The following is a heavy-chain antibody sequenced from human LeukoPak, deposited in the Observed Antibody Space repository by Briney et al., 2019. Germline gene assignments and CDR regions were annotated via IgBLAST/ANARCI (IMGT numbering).Heavy chain of an antibody. J-gene: IGHJ4*02. CDR1: GGSISIYY. V-gene: IGHV4-59*01. Sequence: SETLSLTCGVPGGSISIYYWSWIRQPPGKGLEWIGYVYNSGSTDYNPSLKSRVTISVDTSKNQFSLKVNSVTASDTAVYYCVRDKELYYWGQGILVTVSS. CDR3: VRDKELYY. CDR2: VYNSGST. D-gene: IGHD1-26*01.